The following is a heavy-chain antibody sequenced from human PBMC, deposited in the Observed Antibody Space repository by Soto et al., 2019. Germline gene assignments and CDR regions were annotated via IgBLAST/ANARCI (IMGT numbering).Heavy chain of an antibody. CDR1: GFTFSSYA. Sequence: PGGSLRLSCAASGFTFSSYAMHWVRQAPGKGLEWVAVISYDGSNKYYADSVKGRFTISRDNSKNTLYLQMNSLRAEDTAVYYCARALLLYKMGLGYWGQGTLVTVSS. CDR3: ARALLLYKMGLGY. D-gene: IGHD3-3*01. J-gene: IGHJ4*02. CDR2: ISYDGSNK. V-gene: IGHV3-30-3*01.